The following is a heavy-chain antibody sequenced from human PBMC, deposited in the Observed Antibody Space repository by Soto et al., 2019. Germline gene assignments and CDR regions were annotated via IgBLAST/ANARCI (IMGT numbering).Heavy chain of an antibody. CDR1: GGSFSGYY. D-gene: IGHD2-2*01. CDR3: ARGARGPAAIWFDP. V-gene: IGHV4-34*01. J-gene: IGHJ5*02. CDR2: INHSGST. Sequence: SETLSLTCAVYGGSFSGYYWSWIRQPPGKGLEWIGEINHSGSTNYNPSLKSRVTISVDTSKNQFSLKLSSVTAADTAVYYCARGARGPAAIWFDPWGQGTLLTVSS.